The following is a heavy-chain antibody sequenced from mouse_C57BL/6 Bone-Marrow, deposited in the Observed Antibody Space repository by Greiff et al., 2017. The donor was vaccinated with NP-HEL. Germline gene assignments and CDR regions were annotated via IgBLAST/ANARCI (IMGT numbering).Heavy chain of an antibody. CDR2: INPSNGGT. D-gene: IGHD2-1*01. V-gene: IGHV1-53*01. Sequence: QVQLQQSGTELVKPGASVKLSCKASGYTFTSYWMHWVKQRPGQGLEWIGNINPSNGGTNYNEKFKSKATLTVDKSSSTAYMQLSSLTSEDSAVYYCAREGLRNYVFMDYWGQGTSVTVSS. CDR3: AREGLRNYVFMDY. J-gene: IGHJ4*01. CDR1: GYTFTSYW.